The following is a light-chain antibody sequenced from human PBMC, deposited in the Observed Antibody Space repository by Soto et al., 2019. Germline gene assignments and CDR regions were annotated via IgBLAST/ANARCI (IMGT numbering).Light chain of an antibody. V-gene: IGKV3-11*01. CDR1: QSVSSY. J-gene: IGKJ2*01. CDR3: QQRSNWPYT. CDR2: DAS. Sequence: EIVLTQSPATLSLSPGERATLSCRASQSVSSYLAWYRQKPGQAPRLLIYDASNRATGIPARFSGSGSGTDFTLTISSLEPEDFVVYYCQQRSNWPYTFGQGTKVDIK.